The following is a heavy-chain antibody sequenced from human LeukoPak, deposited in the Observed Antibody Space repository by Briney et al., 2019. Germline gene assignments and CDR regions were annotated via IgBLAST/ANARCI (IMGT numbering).Heavy chain of an antibody. Sequence: SQTLSLTCTVSGDSISSGDYYWSWIRQPAGKGLEWIGRISSSGSTNYNPSLKSRVTISVDTSKNQFSLKLSSVTAADTAVYYCARTQEAGYSSGWYDSYYYYYMDVWGKGTTVTISS. D-gene: IGHD6-19*01. J-gene: IGHJ6*03. V-gene: IGHV4-61*02. CDR2: ISSSGST. CDR3: ARTQEAGYSSGWYDSYYYYYMDV. CDR1: GDSISSGDYY.